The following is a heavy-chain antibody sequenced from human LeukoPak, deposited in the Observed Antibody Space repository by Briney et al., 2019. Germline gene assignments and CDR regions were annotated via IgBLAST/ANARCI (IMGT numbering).Heavy chain of an antibody. Sequence: SETLPLTCPVSGGSHSRYYWSWLGQPPGKGLAGIGYIYYSGSTNYNPSLKSQVTISVHTSKNQYTLKLSSVTAADTAVYYCAGRSIGATVSEELYFDYWGQGTLVTVSS. J-gene: IGHJ4*02. CDR2: IYYSGST. D-gene: IGHD5-12*01. V-gene: IGHV4-59*01. CDR1: GGSHSRYY. CDR3: AGRSIGATVSEELYFDY.